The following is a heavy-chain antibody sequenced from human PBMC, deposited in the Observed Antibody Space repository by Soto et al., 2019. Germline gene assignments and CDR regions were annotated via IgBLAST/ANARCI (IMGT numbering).Heavy chain of an antibody. Sequence: QVHLVQSGAEVKKPGASVKVSCKASGYTFTSYGITWVRQAPGQGLERMGWISAHNGNTDYAQKLQGRVIVTRDTSTSPAYMELRSLRSDDTAVYYCASGRYGDYWGQGALVTVSS. CDR3: ASGRYGDY. V-gene: IGHV1-18*01. J-gene: IGHJ4*02. D-gene: IGHD1-26*01. CDR2: ISAHNGNT. CDR1: GYTFTSYG.